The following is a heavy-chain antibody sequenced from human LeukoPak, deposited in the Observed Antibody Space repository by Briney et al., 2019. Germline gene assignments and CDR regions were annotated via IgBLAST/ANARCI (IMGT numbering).Heavy chain of an antibody. CDR3: AGGSGDYSPDY. Sequence: ASVKVSCKASGHTFSDNYMHWVRQAPGQGLECMGWTNPSSGRTNYAQKVQGRVTMTRDTSISTAYMELSRLRSDDTAVYYCAGGSGDYSPDYWGQGTLVTVSS. CDR2: TNPSSGRT. CDR1: GHTFSDNY. D-gene: IGHD3-22*01. J-gene: IGHJ4*02. V-gene: IGHV1-2*02.